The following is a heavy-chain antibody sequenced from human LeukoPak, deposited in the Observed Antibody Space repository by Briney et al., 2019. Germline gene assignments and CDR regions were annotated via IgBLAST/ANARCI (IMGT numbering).Heavy chain of an antibody. Sequence: GGSLRLSCAASGFTFSSYAMHWVRQAPGKGLEYVSAISSNGGSTYYANSVKGRFTISRDNSKNTLYLQMNSLRAEDTAVYYCAKDGNRQASGYYFDYWGQGTLVTVSS. CDR2: ISSNGGST. CDR3: AKDGNRQASGYYFDY. V-gene: IGHV3-64*01. CDR1: GFTFSSYA. J-gene: IGHJ4*02. D-gene: IGHD1-26*01.